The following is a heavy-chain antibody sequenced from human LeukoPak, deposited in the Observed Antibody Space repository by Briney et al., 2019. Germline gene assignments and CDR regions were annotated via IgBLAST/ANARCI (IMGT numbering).Heavy chain of an antibody. D-gene: IGHD4-23*01. Sequence: SETLSLTCTVSGYSIMSTFYWGWIRQSPGKGLGWIGNVYHSGTTYSNPSLRSRVSISVDTSKNQFSLKLSSVTAADRAIYYCARVSDDEHGGNSGAVYFESWGQGTVVTVSS. V-gene: IGHV4-38-2*02. CDR2: VYHSGTT. CDR1: GYSIMSTFY. CDR3: ARVSDDEHGGNSGAVYFES. J-gene: IGHJ4*02.